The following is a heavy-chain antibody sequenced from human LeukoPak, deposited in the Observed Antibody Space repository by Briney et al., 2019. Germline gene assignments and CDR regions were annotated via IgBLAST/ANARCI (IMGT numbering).Heavy chain of an antibody. V-gene: IGHV3-30-3*01. D-gene: IGHD3-3*01. CDR2: ISYDGSNK. CDR3: ARDLEHYDFWSGYYY. CDR1: GFTFSSYA. Sequence: GGSLRLSYAASGFTFSSYAMHWVRQAPGKGLEWVAVISYDGSNKYYADSVKGRFTISRDNSKNTLYLQMNSLRAEDTAVYYCARDLEHYDFWSGYYYWGQGTLVTVSS. J-gene: IGHJ4*02.